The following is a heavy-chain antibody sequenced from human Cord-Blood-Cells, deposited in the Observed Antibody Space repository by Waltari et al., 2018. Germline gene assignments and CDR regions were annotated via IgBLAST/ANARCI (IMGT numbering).Heavy chain of an antibody. CDR1: GGSSSGYS. CDR2: INHSGST. J-gene: IGHJ5*02. D-gene: IGHD2-2*02. Sequence: QVQLQQWGAGLLKPSETLSLTCAVYGGSSSGYSWSWIRQLPGKGLEWIGEINHSGSTNYNPSLKSRVTISVDTSKNQFSLKLSSVTAADTAVYYCARVDCSSTSCYKNWFDPWGQGTLVTVSS. CDR3: ARVDCSSTSCYKNWFDP. V-gene: IGHV4-34*01.